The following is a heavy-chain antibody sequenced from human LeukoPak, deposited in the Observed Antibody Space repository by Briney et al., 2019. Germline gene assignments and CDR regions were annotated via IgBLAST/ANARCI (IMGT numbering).Heavy chain of an antibody. CDR2: MNPNSGNT. J-gene: IGHJ6*02. CDR3: ARVDIVVVPAAMCMDV. D-gene: IGHD2-2*01. V-gene: IGHV1-8*01. Sequence: ASVKVSCKASGYTFTSYDINWVRQATGQGLEWMGWMNPNSGNTGYAQKFQSRVTMTRNTSISTAYMELSSLRSEDTAVYYCARVDIVVVPAAMCMDVWGQGTTVTVSS. CDR1: GYTFTSYD.